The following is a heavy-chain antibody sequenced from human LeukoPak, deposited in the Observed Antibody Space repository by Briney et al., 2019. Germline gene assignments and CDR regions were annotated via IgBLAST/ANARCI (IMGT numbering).Heavy chain of an antibody. Sequence: GGSLRLSCAASGFTFDDYAMHWVRQAPGKGLEWVSGISWNSGTIGYADSVKGRFTISRDNAKNSLYPQMNSLRAEDTALYYCAKVASYSSSWYYFDYWGQGTLVTVSS. CDR1: GFTFDDYA. CDR2: ISWNSGTI. D-gene: IGHD6-13*01. J-gene: IGHJ4*02. V-gene: IGHV3-9*01. CDR3: AKVASYSSSWYYFDY.